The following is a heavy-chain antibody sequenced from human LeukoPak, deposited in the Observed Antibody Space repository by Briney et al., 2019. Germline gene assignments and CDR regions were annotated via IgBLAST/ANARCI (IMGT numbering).Heavy chain of an antibody. D-gene: IGHD4-11*01. J-gene: IGHJ4*02. V-gene: IGHV4-38-2*01. Sequence: SETLSLTCAVSGYSISSGYYWGWIRQPPGKGLEWIGSIYHSGSTYYNPSLKSRVTISVDTSKNQFSLKLSSVTAADTAVYYCARRSLYSNYQWGQGTLVTVSS. CDR3: ARRSLYSNYQ. CDR1: GYSISSGYY. CDR2: IYHSGST.